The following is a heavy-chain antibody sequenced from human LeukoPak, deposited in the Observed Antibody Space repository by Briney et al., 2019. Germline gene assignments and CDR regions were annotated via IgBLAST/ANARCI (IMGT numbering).Heavy chain of an antibody. V-gene: IGHV3-23*01. J-gene: IGHJ4*02. Sequence: PGGSLRLSCAASGFTFSSYGMSWVRQAPGKGLEWVSTISGRDSNTYYADSVEGRLTISRDNSKNTLYLQMNSLRAEDTAVYYCARDMGYMVLVNWGQGTLVTVSS. CDR2: ISGRDSNT. D-gene: IGHD3-10*01. CDR3: ARDMGYMVLVN. CDR1: GFTFSSYG.